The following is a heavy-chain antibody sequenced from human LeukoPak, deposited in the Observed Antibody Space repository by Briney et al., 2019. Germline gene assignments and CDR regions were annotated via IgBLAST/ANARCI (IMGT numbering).Heavy chain of an antibody. D-gene: IGHD6-13*01. J-gene: IGHJ4*02. Sequence: GGSLRLSCAAPGFTFSNYWMSWVRQAPGKGLEWVANIKEDGSEKYYVDSVKGRFTISRDNARNSLYLQMNSLRAEDTAVYYCASGRQLGYWGQGTLVTVSS. CDR1: GFTFSNYW. CDR2: IKEDGSEK. V-gene: IGHV3-7*01. CDR3: ASGRQLGY.